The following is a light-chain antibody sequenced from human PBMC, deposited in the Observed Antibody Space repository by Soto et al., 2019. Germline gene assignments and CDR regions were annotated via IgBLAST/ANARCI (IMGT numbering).Light chain of an antibody. Sequence: QSALTQPPSVSGATGQRVTISCTGSSSNIWAGYDVHWYQQLPGTAPKLLIYGNSNRPSGVPDRFSGSKSGTSASLAITGLQAEDEADYYCQSYDSSLSVVFGGGTKLTVL. CDR2: GNS. V-gene: IGLV1-40*01. CDR1: SSNIWAGYD. J-gene: IGLJ2*01. CDR3: QSYDSSLSVV.